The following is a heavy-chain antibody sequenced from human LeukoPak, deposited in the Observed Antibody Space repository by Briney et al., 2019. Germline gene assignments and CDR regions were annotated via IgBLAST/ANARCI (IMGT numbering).Heavy chain of an antibody. Sequence: GASVKVSCKASGYTFTGYYMHWVRQAPGQGLEWMGWINPNSGGTNYAQKFQGRVSMSWDTSLSTAYMELSRLRSEDTAVYYCARDYSVTYYDTSVWGQGTLVTVSS. CDR3: ARDYSVTYYDTSV. D-gene: IGHD3-22*01. V-gene: IGHV1-2*02. CDR2: INPNSGGT. J-gene: IGHJ4*02. CDR1: GYTFTGYY.